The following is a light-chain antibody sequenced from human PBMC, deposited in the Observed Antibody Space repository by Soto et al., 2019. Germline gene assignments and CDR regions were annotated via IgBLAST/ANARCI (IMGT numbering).Light chain of an antibody. CDR1: QSVSSY. J-gene: IGKJ2*01. CDR3: QQYNNWPPVYT. CDR2: GAS. Sequence: EIVLTQSPATLSLSPGERATLSCRASQSVSSYLAWYQQKPGQAPRLLIYGASTRATGIPARFSGSGSGTEFTLTISSLQSEDFAVYYCQQYNNWPPVYTFGQGTKVDI. V-gene: IGKV3-15*01.